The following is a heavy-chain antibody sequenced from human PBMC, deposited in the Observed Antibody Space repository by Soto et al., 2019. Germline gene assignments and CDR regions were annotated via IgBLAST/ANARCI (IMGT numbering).Heavy chain of an antibody. Sequence: SETLSLTCTVSGGSISSYYWSWIRQPPGKGLEWIGNIYYSGSTNYNPSLKSRVTISVDTSKNQFSLKLSSVTAADTAVYYCARSRLNSGSYYNWFDPWGQGTLVTVSS. CDR1: GGSISSYY. D-gene: IGHD1-26*01. CDR3: ARSRLNSGSYYNWFDP. V-gene: IGHV4-59*08. CDR2: IYYSGST. J-gene: IGHJ5*02.